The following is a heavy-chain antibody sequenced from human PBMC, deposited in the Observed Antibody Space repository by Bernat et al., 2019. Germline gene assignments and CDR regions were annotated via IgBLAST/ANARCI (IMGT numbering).Heavy chain of an antibody. D-gene: IGHD3-3*01. J-gene: IGHJ4*02. CDR1: GGSISRGGYY. Sequence: QVQLQESGPGLVKPSQTLSLTCTVSGGSISRGGYYWSWNRHHPGKGLEWIGYIYYSGSTYYNPSLKSRVTISVDTSKNQFSLKLRSVTAADTAVYYCARTYYDFWSGYSTAYYFDYWGQGTLVTVSS. V-gene: IGHV4-31*03. CDR2: IYYSGST. CDR3: ARTYYDFWSGYSTAYYFDY.